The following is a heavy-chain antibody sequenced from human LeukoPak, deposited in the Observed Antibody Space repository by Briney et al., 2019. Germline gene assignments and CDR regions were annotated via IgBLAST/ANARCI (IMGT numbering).Heavy chain of an antibody. V-gene: IGHV4-34*01. Sequence: SETLSLTCAVYGGSFSGYYWSWIRQPPGKGLEWIGEINHSGSTNYNPSLKSRVTISVDTSKNQFSLKLSSVTAADTAVYYCARGRLYNWNGKGLSWFDPWGQGTLSPSPQ. J-gene: IGHJ5*02. CDR2: INHSGST. D-gene: IGHD1-1*01. CDR1: GGSFSGYY. CDR3: ARGRLYNWNGKGLSWFDP.